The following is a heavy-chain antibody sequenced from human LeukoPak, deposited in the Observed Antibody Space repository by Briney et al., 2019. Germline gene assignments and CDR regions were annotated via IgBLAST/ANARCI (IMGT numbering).Heavy chain of an antibody. D-gene: IGHD3-9*01. CDR1: GFTFSSYG. V-gene: IGHV3-30*18. CDR3: AKPNYDFLTGYKSFDY. Sequence: GRSLRLSCAASGFTFSSYGMHWVRQAPGKGLEWVAVISYDGSNKYYADSVKGRFTISRDNSKNTLSLQMNSLRAEDTAVYYCAKPNYDFLTGYKSFDYWGQGTLVTVSS. CDR2: ISYDGSNK. J-gene: IGHJ4*02.